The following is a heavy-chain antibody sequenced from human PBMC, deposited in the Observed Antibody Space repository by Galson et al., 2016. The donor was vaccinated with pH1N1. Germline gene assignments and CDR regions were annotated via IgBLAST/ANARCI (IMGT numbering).Heavy chain of an antibody. CDR1: GFSISSNY. V-gene: IGHV3-66*02. D-gene: IGHD4-17*01. J-gene: IGHJ6*02. Sequence: SLRLSCAASGFSISSNYMNWVRQAPGKGLEWVSFIYGGGGTDYADSVRGRFTISRDDSKNTLYLQMNSLRTEDTAVYYCARDRLLSMTPVTTGYGMDVWGQGTTVTVSS. CDR3: ARDRLLSMTPVTTGYGMDV. CDR2: IYGGGGT.